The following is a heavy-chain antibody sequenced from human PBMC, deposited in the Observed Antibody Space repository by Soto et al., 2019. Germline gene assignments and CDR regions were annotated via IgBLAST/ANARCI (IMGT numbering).Heavy chain of an antibody. J-gene: IGHJ4*02. V-gene: IGHV1-8*01. CDR2: MNPNNGNT. CDR3: ARGPRNWGVDY. CDR1: AYTFTSYD. D-gene: IGHD7-27*01. Sequence: ASVKVSCKAAAYTFTSYDINWVRQATGQDFEWMGWMNPNNGNTAYAQKFQGRVTMTRDTSKSTACMELSSLTSEDTAVYYCARGPRNWGVDYWGQGTLVTVSS.